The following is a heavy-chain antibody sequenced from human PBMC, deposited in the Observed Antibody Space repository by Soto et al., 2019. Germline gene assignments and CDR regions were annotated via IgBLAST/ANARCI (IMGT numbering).Heavy chain of an antibody. J-gene: IGHJ6*02. D-gene: IGHD3-10*01. CDR3: AGLPSFYYGSGDGMDV. Sequence: QVQLVQSGTEVKKPGSSVKVSCKASGGTFRSNAISWVRQAPGQGLEWMGGLIPIFGTTNYAQKFQGRVTITADESASPAYMELSSLRADDTAVSYCAGLPSFYYGSGDGMDVWGQGTTVTVSS. V-gene: IGHV1-69*01. CDR2: LIPIFGTT. CDR1: GGTFRSNA.